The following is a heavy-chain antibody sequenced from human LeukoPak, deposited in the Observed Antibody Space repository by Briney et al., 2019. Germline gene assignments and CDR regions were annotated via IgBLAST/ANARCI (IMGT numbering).Heavy chain of an antibody. CDR3: ARDKEYYDGRGAFDI. CDR2: ISYDGSNK. V-gene: IGHV3-30-3*01. D-gene: IGHD3-22*01. CDR1: GFTFSSYA. Sequence: GGSLRLSCAASGFTFSSYAMHWVRQAPGKGLEWVAVISYDGSNKYYADSVKGRFTISRDNSKNTLYLQMNSLRAEDTAVYYCARDKEYYDGRGAFDIWGQGTMVTVSS. J-gene: IGHJ3*02.